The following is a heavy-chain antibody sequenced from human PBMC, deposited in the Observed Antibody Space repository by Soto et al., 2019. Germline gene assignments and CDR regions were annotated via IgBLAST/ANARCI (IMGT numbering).Heavy chain of an antibody. CDR3: ARSYYYDRSSSLTWFGP. D-gene: IGHD3-22*01. V-gene: IGHV3-48*01. CDR1: GFTFSSYS. J-gene: IGHJ5*02. CDR2: ISSSSSTI. Sequence: GGSLRLSCAASGFTFSSYSMNWVRQAPGKGLEWGSYISSSSSTIYDADSVKGRFTISRDNAKNSLYLQMNSLRAEDTAVYYCARSYYYDRSSSLTWFGPWGQGTLVTVSS.